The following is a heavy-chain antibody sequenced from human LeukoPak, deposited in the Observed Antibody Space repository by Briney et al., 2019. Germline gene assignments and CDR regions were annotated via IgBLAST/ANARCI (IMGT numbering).Heavy chain of an antibody. CDR2: IYYSGST. D-gene: IGHD1-26*01. V-gene: IGHV4-59*08. CDR3: ARRSGSYPYYFGY. CDR1: GGSISSYY. J-gene: IGHJ4*02. Sequence: ESSETLSLTCTVSGGSISSYYWSWIRQPPGKGLEWIGYIYYSGSTNYNPSLKSRVTISVDTSKNQFSLKLSSVTAADTAVYYCARRSGSYPYYFGYWGQGTLVTVSS.